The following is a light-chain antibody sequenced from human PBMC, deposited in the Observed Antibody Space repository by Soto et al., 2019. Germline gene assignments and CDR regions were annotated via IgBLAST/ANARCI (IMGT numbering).Light chain of an antibody. J-gene: IGKJ2*01. CDR1: QSISSE. CDR3: QQGHNWPLT. Sequence: EIVMTQSPATLSVSPGESATLSCRASQSISSELAWYQQKPGQPPRLLIYGASTRATGVPARFTGSGSASDFTLTISGLQSEDFAVYYSQQGHNWPLTFGQGTGLEI. V-gene: IGKV3-15*01. CDR2: GAS.